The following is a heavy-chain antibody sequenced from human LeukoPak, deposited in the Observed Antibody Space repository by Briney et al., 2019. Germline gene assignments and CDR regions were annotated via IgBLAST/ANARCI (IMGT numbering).Heavy chain of an antibody. J-gene: IGHJ2*01. CDR2: IIPIFGAA. D-gene: IGHD4-23*01. Sequence: SSVKVSCKASGGTFSSYAISWVRQAPGQGLEWMGGIIPIFGAANYAQKFQARGTITADESTSTAYMELRSLRSEDTAVYYCARATGNSDHSPQEPIDLYFDLWGRGTLVTVSS. CDR3: ARATGNSDHSPQEPIDLYFDL. CDR1: GGTFSSYA. V-gene: IGHV1-69*01.